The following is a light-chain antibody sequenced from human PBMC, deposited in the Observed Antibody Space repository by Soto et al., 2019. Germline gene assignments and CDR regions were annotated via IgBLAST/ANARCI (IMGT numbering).Light chain of an antibody. J-gene: IGLJ2*01. CDR2: GNS. CDR3: QSYDSSLSGSV. CDR1: SSNIGAGYD. V-gene: IGLV1-40*01. Sequence: QSVLTQPPSVSGAPGQRVTISCTGSSSNIGAGYDVHWYQQLPGTAPKLLIYGNSNRPSGAPDRFSGSKSGTSASLAITGLQAEDEADYYCQSYDSSLSGSVFGGGTKLPVL.